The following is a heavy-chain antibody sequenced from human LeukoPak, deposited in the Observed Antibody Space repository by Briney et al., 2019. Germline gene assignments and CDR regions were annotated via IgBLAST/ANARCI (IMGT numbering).Heavy chain of an antibody. Sequence: GGSLRLSCAASGFTFCSYEMNWVRQAPGKGLEWVSYISSSGSTIYYADSVKGRFTISRDNAKNSLYLQMNSLRAEDTAVYYCAIDYFDRSGYYFDYWGQGTLVTVSS. V-gene: IGHV3-48*03. D-gene: IGHD3-22*01. CDR2: ISSSGSTI. CDR1: GFTFCSYE. J-gene: IGHJ4*02. CDR3: AIDYFDRSGYYFDY.